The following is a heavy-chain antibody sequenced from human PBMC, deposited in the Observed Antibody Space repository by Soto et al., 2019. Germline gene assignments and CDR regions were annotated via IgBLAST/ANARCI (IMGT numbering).Heavy chain of an antibody. CDR1: GYSFSSYG. V-gene: IGHV1-18*04. CDR3: ATSYDSGFDP. Sequence: GASVKVSCKASGYSFSSYGISWVRQAPGQGLDWMGWISVNKGKTDYAPKFQGRVTMTTDTSTSTAYMELRSLRSDDTAVYYCATSYDSGFDPWGQGTLVTVSS. CDR2: ISVNKGKT. D-gene: IGHD3-3*01. J-gene: IGHJ5*02.